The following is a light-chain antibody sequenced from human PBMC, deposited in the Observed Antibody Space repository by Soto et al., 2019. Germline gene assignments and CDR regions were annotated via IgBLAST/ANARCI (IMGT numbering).Light chain of an antibody. CDR1: QSVSHN. CDR3: QQSNNWPYT. Sequence: EIVMTQSPATLSVSAGERATLSCRASQSVSHNLAWYQQKPGQAPRLLFYGASTRATGIPARFSGSGSGTDFTLTISSLQYEDFAVYYCQQSNNWPYTFGQGTKLEIK. J-gene: IGKJ2*01. V-gene: IGKV3-15*01. CDR2: GAS.